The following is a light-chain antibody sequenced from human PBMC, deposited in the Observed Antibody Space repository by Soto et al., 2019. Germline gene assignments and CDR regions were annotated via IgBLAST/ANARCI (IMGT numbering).Light chain of an antibody. J-gene: IGLJ2*01. CDR2: SNN. CDR3: ATWDDSLNGVV. V-gene: IGLV1-44*01. CDR1: SYNIGSNT. Sequence: QSVLTQPPSASGTPGQRVTISCSGSSYNIGSNTVNWYQQLPGTAPTLLIYSNNQRPSGVPDRFSGSTSGTSASLAISGLQSEDEADYYCATWDDSLNGVVFGGGTKLTVL.